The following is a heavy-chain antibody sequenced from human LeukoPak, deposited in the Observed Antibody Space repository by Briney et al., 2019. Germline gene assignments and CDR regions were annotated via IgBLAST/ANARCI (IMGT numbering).Heavy chain of an antibody. V-gene: IGHV1-46*01. CDR3: ARSRDGYKAVGY. Sequence: ASVKVSCKASGGTFSSYAISWVRQAPGQGLEWMGIIDPSGGSTSYAQKFQGRVTMTRDTSTSTVYMELSSLRSEDTAVYYCARSRDGYKAVGYWGQGTLVIVSS. CDR2: IDPSGGST. D-gene: IGHD5-24*01. J-gene: IGHJ4*02. CDR1: GGTFSSYA.